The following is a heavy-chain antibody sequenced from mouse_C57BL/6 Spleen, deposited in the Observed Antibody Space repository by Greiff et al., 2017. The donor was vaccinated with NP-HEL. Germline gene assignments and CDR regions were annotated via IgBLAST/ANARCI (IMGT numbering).Heavy chain of an antibody. CDR1: GFNIKDYY. CDR3: TTSITKVVYWYFDV. V-gene: IGHV14-1*01. J-gene: IGHJ1*03. D-gene: IGHD1-1*01. CDR2: IDPEDGDT. Sequence: VQLKESGAELVRPGASVKLSCTASGFNIKDYYMHWVKQRPEQGLEWIGRIDPEDGDTEYAPKFQGKATMTADTTTNTAYVQLSSLTYEDTAVYYCTTSITKVVYWYFDVWGTGTTVTVSS.